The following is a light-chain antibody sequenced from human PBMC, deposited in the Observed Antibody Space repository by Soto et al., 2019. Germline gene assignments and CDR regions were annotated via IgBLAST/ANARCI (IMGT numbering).Light chain of an antibody. CDR3: LQTTSFPWT. CDR2: ASS. V-gene: IGKV1-12*01. CDR1: QDVGNW. Sequence: DIQMTQPPSSVSASVGDRVSITCRASQDVGNWLAWYQQKPGKAPKLLISASSSLQSGVPSRFSGSGSGTDFTLMISSLQPEDCAIYWCLQTTSFPWTFGQGTKVDIK. J-gene: IGKJ1*01.